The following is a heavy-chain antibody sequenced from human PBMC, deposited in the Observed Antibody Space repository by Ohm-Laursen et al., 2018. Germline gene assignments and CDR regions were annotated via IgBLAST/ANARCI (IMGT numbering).Heavy chain of an antibody. D-gene: IGHD5-12*01. Sequence: SETLSLTWAVYGGSFSGYYWSWIRQPPGKGLEWIGEINHSGSTNYNPSLKSRVTISVDTSKNQFSLKLSSVTAADTAVYYCARVRFSGYDYQGGPRWFDPWGQGTLVTVSS. V-gene: IGHV4-34*01. CDR3: ARVRFSGYDYQGGPRWFDP. CDR2: INHSGST. CDR1: GGSFSGYY. J-gene: IGHJ5*02.